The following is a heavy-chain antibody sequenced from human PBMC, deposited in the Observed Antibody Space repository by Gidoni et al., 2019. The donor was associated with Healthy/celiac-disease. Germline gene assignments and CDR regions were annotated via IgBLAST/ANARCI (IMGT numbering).Heavy chain of an antibody. CDR3: AREYSSSWYNYGMDV. CDR1: GFTFSSYS. D-gene: IGHD6-13*01. Sequence: EVQLVESGGGLVQPGGSLRLSCAASGFTFSSYSMNWVRQAPGKGLEWVSYISSSSSTIYYADSVKGRFTISRDNAKNSLYLQMNSLRAEDTAVYYCAREYSSSWYNYGMDVWGQGTTVTVSS. J-gene: IGHJ6*02. CDR2: ISSSSSTI. V-gene: IGHV3-48*01.